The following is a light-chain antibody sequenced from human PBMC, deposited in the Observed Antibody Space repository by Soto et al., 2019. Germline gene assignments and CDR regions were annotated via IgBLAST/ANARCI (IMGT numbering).Light chain of an antibody. CDR1: QSVSSSY. CDR2: GAS. Sequence: EIVLTQSPGTLSLSPGERATLSCKASQSVSSSYLAWYQQKHGQAPRILIYGASRRATGIPDRFSGSGSGSDGTITISRLEPEDGAVYYCQQQSNWTITFGQGTRLEIK. V-gene: IGKV3D-20*02. CDR3: QQQSNWTIT. J-gene: IGKJ5*01.